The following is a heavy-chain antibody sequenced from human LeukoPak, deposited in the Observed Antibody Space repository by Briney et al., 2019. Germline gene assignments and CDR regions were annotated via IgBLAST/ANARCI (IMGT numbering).Heavy chain of an antibody. CDR2: IIPIFGTA. D-gene: IGHD6-19*01. CDR3: ARGYRVAGVQFDY. V-gene: IGHV1-69*05. Sequence: ASVKVSCKASGGTFSSYAISWVRQAPGQGLEWMGRIIPIFGTANYAQKFQGRVTITTDESTSTAYMELSSLRSEDTAVYYCARGYRVAGVQFDYWGQGTLVTVSS. CDR1: GGTFSSYA. J-gene: IGHJ4*02.